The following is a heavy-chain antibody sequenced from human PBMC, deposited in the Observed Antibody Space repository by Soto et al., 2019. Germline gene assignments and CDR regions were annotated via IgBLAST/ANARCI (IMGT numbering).Heavy chain of an antibody. V-gene: IGHV2-5*02. Sequence: QITLKESGPTLVNPTQPLTMTCTFSWFSLSTTGVGVGCIRQPPGKALEWLALIYWDDDKRYSPSLKSRLTITRDTSKNQVVLTMTNMDPVDTATYYCAHSYTSGFVAEYFQYWGQGTLVTVSS. CDR2: IYWDDDK. D-gene: IGHD6-19*01. J-gene: IGHJ1*01. CDR1: WFSLSTTGVG. CDR3: AHSYTSGFVAEYFQY.